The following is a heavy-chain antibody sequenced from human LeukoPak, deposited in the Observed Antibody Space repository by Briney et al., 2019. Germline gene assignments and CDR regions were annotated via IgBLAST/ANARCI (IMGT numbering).Heavy chain of an antibody. CDR2: IYYSGSI. J-gene: IGHJ4*02. CDR1: GDSISSYY. Sequence: KASETLSLTCTVSGDSISSYYWSWIRQPPGKGLEWVGYIYYSGSINYNPSLKSRVTISVDTSKDQFSLKLSAVTAADTAVYYCAKENRGMSHYFEYWGQGTLVTVSS. D-gene: IGHD1-14*01. CDR3: AKENRGMSHYFEY. V-gene: IGHV4-59*01.